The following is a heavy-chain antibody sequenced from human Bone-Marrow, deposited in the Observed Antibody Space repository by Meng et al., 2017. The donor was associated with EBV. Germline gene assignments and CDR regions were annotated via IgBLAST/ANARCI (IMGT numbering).Heavy chain of an antibody. CDR1: GVTFSSYG. V-gene: IGHV3-33*01. J-gene: IGHJ4*02. CDR3: ARQLEVSSVTSLDY. Sequence: VGSGGGVVQPGGSLDLSCAVSGVTFSSYGMHWVRQAPGKGLEWVALIWYDGSNKFYANSVKGRFTISRHNSKSPLYLQMNSLRPEDTAFYYCARQLEVSSVTSLDYWGLGTLVTVSS. D-gene: IGHD4-17*01. CDR2: IWYDGSNK.